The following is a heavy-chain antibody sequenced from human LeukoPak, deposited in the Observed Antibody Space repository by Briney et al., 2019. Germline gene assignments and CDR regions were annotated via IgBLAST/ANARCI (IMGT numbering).Heavy chain of an antibody. V-gene: IGHV4-38-2*01. CDR1: GYSISSGYY. J-gene: IGHJ6*03. Sequence: SETLSLTCAVSGYSISSGYYWGWIRQPPGQGVEWIGSIYHSGSTYYNPSLKSRVTISVDTSKNQFSLKLSSVTAADTAVYYCARITGPTRYYYYYMDVWGKGTTVTVSS. CDR2: IYHSGST. CDR3: ARITGPTRYYYYYMDV. D-gene: IGHD1-20*01.